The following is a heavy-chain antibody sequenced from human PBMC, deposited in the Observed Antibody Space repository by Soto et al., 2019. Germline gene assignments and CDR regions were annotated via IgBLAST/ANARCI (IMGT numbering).Heavy chain of an antibody. CDR3: ASGYCSGGSCYPFDP. Sequence: PSETLSLTCTVSGGSISSYYWSWIRQPPGKGLEWIGYIYYSGSTYYNPSLKSRVTISVDTSKNQFSLKLSSVTAADTAVYYCASGYCSGGSCYPFDPWGQGTLVTVSS. V-gene: IGHV4-59*08. D-gene: IGHD2-15*01. J-gene: IGHJ5*02. CDR2: IYYSGST. CDR1: GGSISSYY.